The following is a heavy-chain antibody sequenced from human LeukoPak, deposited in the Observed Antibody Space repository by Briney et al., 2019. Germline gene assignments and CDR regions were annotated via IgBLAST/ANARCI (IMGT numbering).Heavy chain of an antibody. D-gene: IGHD3-16*01. Sequence: GGSLRLSCAASGFTFDDYGMSWVRQAPGEGLEWVSYISGSGSTIYYADSVKGRFTISRDNAKNSLYLQMNSLRAEDTAVYYCARERYDYVWGYFDYWGQGTLVTVSS. CDR2: ISGSGSTI. CDR3: ARERYDYVWGYFDY. J-gene: IGHJ4*02. CDR1: GFTFDDYG. V-gene: IGHV3-48*03.